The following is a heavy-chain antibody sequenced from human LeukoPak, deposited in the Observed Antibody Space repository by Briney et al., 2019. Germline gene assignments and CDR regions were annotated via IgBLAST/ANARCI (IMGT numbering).Heavy chain of an antibody. CDR1: GFTFSSYS. V-gene: IGHV3-48*01. D-gene: IGHD7-27*01. CDR3: AREGQLGIDY. CDR2: ISSSSSTI. J-gene: IGHJ4*02. Sequence: GGSLRLSCAVSGFTFSSYSMNWVRQAPGKGLEWVSYISSSSSTIYYADSVKGRFTISRDNAKNSLYLQMNSLRAEDTAVYYCAREGQLGIDYWGQGTLVTVSS.